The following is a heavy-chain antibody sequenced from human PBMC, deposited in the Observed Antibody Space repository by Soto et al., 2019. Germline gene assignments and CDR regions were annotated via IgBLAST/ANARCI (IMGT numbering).Heavy chain of an antibody. CDR2: IYYSGST. V-gene: IGHV4-39*01. CDR3: ARHPSDFWFDP. J-gene: IGHJ5*02. D-gene: IGHD2-21*02. CDR1: GGSISSISDF. Sequence: SETLSLTCTVSGGSISSISDFWGWIRQPPGKGLEWIGSIYYSGSTYYNPSLKSRVTVSVDTSKNQFSLKLSSVTAADTAVYYCARHPSDFWFDPWGQGTLVTVS.